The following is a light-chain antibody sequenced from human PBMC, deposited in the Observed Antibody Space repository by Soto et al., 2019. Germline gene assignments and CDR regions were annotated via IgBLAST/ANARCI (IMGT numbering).Light chain of an antibody. CDR3: QQYNNWPPIT. CDR1: QSVSGN. J-gene: IGKJ3*01. CDR2: AAS. V-gene: IGKV3-15*01. Sequence: EIVMTQSPATLSVSPGERATLSCRASQSVSGNLAWYQQKPGQAPRLLIYAASTRATGIPARFSGSGSGTEFTLIISSRQSEDFAVYYCQQYNNWPPITFGPGTKVDIK.